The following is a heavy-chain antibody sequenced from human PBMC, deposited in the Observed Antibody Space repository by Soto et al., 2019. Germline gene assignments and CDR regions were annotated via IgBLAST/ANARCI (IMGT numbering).Heavy chain of an antibody. CDR1: GFSFSKYS. D-gene: IGHD3-10*01. CDR2: INIDGSDR. J-gene: IGHJ6*02. V-gene: IGHV3-74*03. CDR3: ARGGGGLDV. Sequence: GGSLRLSCAASGFSFSKYSMYWVRQAPGKGPIWMARINIDGSDRMYADSVRGRFTISRDNAMNTLYLQMNSLRPEDTAVYYCARGGGGLDVWGPGTTVTVSS.